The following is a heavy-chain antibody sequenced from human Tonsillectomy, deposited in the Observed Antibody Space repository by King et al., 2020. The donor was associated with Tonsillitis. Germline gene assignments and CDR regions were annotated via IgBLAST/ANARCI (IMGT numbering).Heavy chain of an antibody. V-gene: IGHV3-30*02. J-gene: IGHJ6*02. CDR3: AKEGIAVFAGYYYYGMAV. CDR2: IRYDGENK. Sequence: VQLVESGGGVVQPGGSLRLSCAASGFIFSSYDMHWVRQAPGKGLEWVAFIRYDGENKFHADSVEGRFTSSRDNPKNTLYLQRDSLRDEDTAVYYCAKEGIAVFAGYYYYGMAVGGQGTTVTVS. D-gene: IGHD6-19*01. CDR1: GFIFSSYD.